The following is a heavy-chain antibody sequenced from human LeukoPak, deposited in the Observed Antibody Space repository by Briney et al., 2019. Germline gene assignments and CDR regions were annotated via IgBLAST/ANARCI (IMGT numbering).Heavy chain of an antibody. CDR2: ISYDGSNK. D-gene: IGHD2-21*02. CDR1: GFTFSNYG. Sequence: GGSLRLSCAASGFTFSNYGMHWVRQAPGKGLEWVAVISYDGSNKYYADSVKGRFTSSRDNSKNTLYLQMNSLRAEDTAVYFCAKDEISYCGGDCFFVYWGQGTLVTVSS. CDR3: AKDEISYCGGDCFFVY. J-gene: IGHJ4*02. V-gene: IGHV3-30*18.